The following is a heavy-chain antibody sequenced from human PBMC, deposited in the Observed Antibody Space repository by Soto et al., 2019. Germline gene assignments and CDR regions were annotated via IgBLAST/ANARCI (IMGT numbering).Heavy chain of an antibody. CDR1: GGTFSSYA. V-gene: IGHV1-69*13. CDR2: IIPIFGTA. CDR3: AREWYYDSSGYEYYFDY. D-gene: IGHD3-22*01. Sequence: SVKVSCKASGGTFSSYAISWVRQAPGQGLEWMGGIIPIFGTANYAQKFQGRVTITADESTGTAYMELSSLRSEDTAVYYCAREWYYDSSGYEYYFDYWGQGTLVTVSS. J-gene: IGHJ4*02.